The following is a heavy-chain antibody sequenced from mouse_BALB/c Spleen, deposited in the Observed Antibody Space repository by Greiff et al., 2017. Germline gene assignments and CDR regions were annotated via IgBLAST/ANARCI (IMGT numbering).Heavy chain of an antibody. CDR2: IYPGNSDT. D-gene: IGHD2-4*01. J-gene: IGHJ4*01. CDR1: GYTFTSYW. CDR3: TRSLYDYDEGYAMDY. Sequence: EVQLVESGTVLARPGASVKMSCKASGYTFTSYWMHWVKQRPGQGLEWIGAIYPGNSDTSYNQKFKGKAKLTAVTSTSTAYMELSSLTNEDSAVYYCTRSLYDYDEGYAMDYWGQGTSVTVSS. V-gene: IGHV1-5*01.